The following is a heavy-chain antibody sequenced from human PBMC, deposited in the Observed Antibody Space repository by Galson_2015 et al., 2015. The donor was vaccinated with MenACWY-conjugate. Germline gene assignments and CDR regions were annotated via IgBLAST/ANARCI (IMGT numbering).Heavy chain of an antibody. CDR2: IYHSGST. V-gene: IGHV4-30-2*01. Sequence: TLSLTCAVSGGSISSGGYSWRWIRQPPGKGLEWIGYIYHSGSTYHNPTLKSRVTISVDRSKNQFSLKLSSVTAADTAVYYCARAVTSSFHFDYWGQGTLVTVSS. D-gene: IGHD4-17*01. CDR1: GGSISSGGYS. J-gene: IGHJ4*02. CDR3: ARAVTSSFHFDY.